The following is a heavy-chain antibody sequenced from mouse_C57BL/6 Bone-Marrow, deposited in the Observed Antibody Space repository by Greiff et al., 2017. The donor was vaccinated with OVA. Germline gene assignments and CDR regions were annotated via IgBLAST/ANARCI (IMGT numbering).Heavy chain of an antibody. CDR1: GYTFTSYW. CDR3: ARPSYYYGSSSYYFDY. V-gene: IGHV1-50*01. J-gene: IGHJ2*01. D-gene: IGHD1-1*01. Sequence: VQLQQPGAELVKPGASVKLSCKASGYTFTSYWMQWVKQRPGQGLEWIGEIDPSDSYTNYNQKFKGKATLTVDTSSSTDYMQLSSLTSEDSAVYYCARPSYYYGSSSYYFDYWGQGTTLTVSS. CDR2: IDPSDSYT.